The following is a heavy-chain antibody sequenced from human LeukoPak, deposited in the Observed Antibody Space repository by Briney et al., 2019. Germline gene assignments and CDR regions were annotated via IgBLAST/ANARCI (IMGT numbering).Heavy chain of an antibody. D-gene: IGHD3-22*01. CDR1: GGSIGSSSYY. CDR2: IYYSGST. V-gene: IGHV4-39*07. J-gene: IGHJ4*02. Sequence: SETLSLTCTVSGGSIGSSSYYWGWIRQPPGKGLEWIGSIYYSGSTYYNPSLKSRVTISVDTSKDQFSLKLRSVTAADTAVYYCAKNRLNSGGYPSFEYWGQGTLVTVSS. CDR3: AKNRLNSGGYPSFEY.